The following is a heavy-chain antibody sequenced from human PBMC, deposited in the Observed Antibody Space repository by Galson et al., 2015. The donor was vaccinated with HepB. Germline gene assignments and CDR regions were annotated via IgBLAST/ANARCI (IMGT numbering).Heavy chain of an antibody. V-gene: IGHV1-69*13. CDR1: GGTFSSYA. Sequence: SVKVSCKASGGTFSSYAISWVRQAPGQGLEWMGGIIPIFGTANYAQKFQGRVTITADESTSTAYMELSSLRSEDTAVYYCARWLVYGSGSYRYNWFDPWGQGTLVTVSS. D-gene: IGHD3-10*01. J-gene: IGHJ5*02. CDR2: IIPIFGTA. CDR3: ARWLVYGSGSYRYNWFDP.